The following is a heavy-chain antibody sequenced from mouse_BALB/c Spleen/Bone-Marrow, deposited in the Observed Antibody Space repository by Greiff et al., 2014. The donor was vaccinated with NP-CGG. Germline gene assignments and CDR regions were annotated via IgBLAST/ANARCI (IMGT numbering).Heavy chain of an antibody. CDR3: TTLARSDFDY. CDR2: IYPGNSDT. V-gene: IGHV1-5*01. CDR1: GYTFSNHW. J-gene: IGHJ2*01. Sequence: EVKLMESGTVLARPGAAVKMSCKASGYTFSNHWMHWVKQRPGQGLEWIGTIYPGNSDTTYNQKFKGKAKLTAVTSTSTAYMELSSLTNEDSAVYYCTTLARSDFDYWGQGTTLTVSS. D-gene: IGHD3-1*01.